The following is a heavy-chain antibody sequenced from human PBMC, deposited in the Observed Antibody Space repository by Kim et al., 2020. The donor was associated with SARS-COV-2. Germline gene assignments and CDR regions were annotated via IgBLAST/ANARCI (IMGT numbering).Heavy chain of an antibody. J-gene: IGHJ6*01. CDR2: ISWNSGTI. CDR1: GFTFDDYA. D-gene: IGHD3-10*01. V-gene: IGHV3-9*01. Sequence: GGSLRLSCAASGFTFDDYAMHWVRQAPGKGLEWVSGISWNSGTIGYADSVKGRFTISRDNAKNSLYLQMSSLRTEDTALYYCAKSKITMFQGVLYGMDV. CDR3: AKSKITMFQGVLYGMDV.